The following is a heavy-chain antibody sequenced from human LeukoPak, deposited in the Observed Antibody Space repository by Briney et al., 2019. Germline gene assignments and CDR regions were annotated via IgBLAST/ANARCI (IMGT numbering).Heavy chain of an antibody. V-gene: IGHV4-39*01. CDR3: ARQAVGATSNLDY. CDR1: GFTVSSNY. CDR2: IFYSGST. D-gene: IGHD1-26*01. J-gene: IGHJ4*02. Sequence: GSLRLSCAASGFTVSSNYMSWVRQAPGKGLEWIGSIFYSGSTYYNPSLKSRVTISVDTSKNQFSLRLSSVTAADTAVYYCARQAVGATSNLDYWGQGTLVTVSS.